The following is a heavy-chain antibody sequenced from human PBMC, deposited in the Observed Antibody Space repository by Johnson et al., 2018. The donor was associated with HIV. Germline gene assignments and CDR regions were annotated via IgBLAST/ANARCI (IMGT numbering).Heavy chain of an antibody. CDR1: GFTFVDYG. D-gene: IGHD3-3*01. J-gene: IGHJ3*02. V-gene: IGHV3-20*04. CDR3: AKGLAAFFAFDI. CDR2: INWNGGST. Sequence: VQLVESGGGLVQPGGSLRLSCAASGFTFVDYGMSWVRQAPGKGLEWVSGINWNGGSTGYADSVKGRFTISRDNSKNTLYLQMNSLRAEDTAVYYCAKGLAAFFAFDIWGQGTMVTVSS.